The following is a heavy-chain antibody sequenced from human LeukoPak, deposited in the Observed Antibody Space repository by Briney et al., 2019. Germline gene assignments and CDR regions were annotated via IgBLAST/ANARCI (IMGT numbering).Heavy chain of an antibody. CDR2: ICYTGST. Sequence: SETLSLTCTVSGGSIINTTYSWGWIRQPPGKGLEWIGSICYTGSTYYNPSLRSRVTISVDTSKNQFSLKLTSMTAADTAVYYCARGGTVAGHWYFDLWGRGTQVDVSS. V-gene: IGHV4-39*01. CDR1: GGSIINTTYS. CDR3: ARGGTVAGHWYFDL. D-gene: IGHD6-19*01. J-gene: IGHJ2*01.